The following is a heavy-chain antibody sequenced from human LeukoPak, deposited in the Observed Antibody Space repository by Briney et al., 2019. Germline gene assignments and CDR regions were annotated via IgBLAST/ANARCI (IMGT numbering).Heavy chain of an antibody. V-gene: IGHV4-39*07. Sequence: SETLSLTCTVSGGSISSSSYYWGWIRQPPGKGLEWIGSIYYSGSTYYNPSLKSRVTISVDTSKNQFSLKLSSVTAADTAVYYCASRGYDFWSGWFDPWGQGTLVTVSS. J-gene: IGHJ5*02. CDR1: GGSISSSSYY. CDR2: IYYSGST. D-gene: IGHD3-3*01. CDR3: ASRGYDFWSGWFDP.